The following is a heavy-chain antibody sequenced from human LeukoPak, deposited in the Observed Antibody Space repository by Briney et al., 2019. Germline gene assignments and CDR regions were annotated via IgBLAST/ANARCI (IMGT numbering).Heavy chain of an antibody. V-gene: IGHV4-61*01. D-gene: IGHD2/OR15-2a*01. J-gene: IGHJ3*02. CDR2: IYYSGST. CDR1: GYSISSGYY. CDR3: ADSRHDAFDI. Sequence: PSETLSLTCTVSGYSISSGYYWGWIRQPPGKGLEWIGYIYYSGSTNYNPSLKSRVTISVDTSKNQFSLKLSSVTAADTAVYYCADSRHDAFDIWGQGTMVTVSS.